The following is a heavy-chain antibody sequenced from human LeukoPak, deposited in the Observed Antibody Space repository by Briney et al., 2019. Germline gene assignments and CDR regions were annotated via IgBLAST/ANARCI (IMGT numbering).Heavy chain of an antibody. CDR3: AKGARGTMIVVVTGLFDY. V-gene: IGHV3-30-3*01. D-gene: IGHD3-22*01. J-gene: IGHJ4*02. CDR1: GFTFSSYA. CDR2: ISYDGSNK. Sequence: GGSLRLSCAASGFTFSSYAMHWVRQAPGKGLEWVAVISYDGSNKYYADSVKGRVTISRDNSKNTLYLQMNSLRAEGTAVYYCAKGARGTMIVVVTGLFDYWGQGTLVTVSS.